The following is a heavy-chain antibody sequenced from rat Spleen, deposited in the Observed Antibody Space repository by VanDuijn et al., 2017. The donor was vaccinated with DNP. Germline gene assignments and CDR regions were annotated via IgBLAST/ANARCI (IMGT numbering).Heavy chain of an antibody. CDR3: ASPLRGTSYAMDV. V-gene: IGHV5S10*01. CDR1: GFTFSDYN. J-gene: IGHJ4*01. D-gene: IGHD4-3*01. Sequence: EVQLVESGGGLVQSGRSLKVSCAASGFTFSDYNMAWVRQAPKKGLEWVATITYDGSRTYYRDSVKGRFTISRDNAKSTLYLQMNSLRSEDTATYYCASPLRGTSYAMDVWGQGTSVTVSS. CDR2: ITYDGSRT.